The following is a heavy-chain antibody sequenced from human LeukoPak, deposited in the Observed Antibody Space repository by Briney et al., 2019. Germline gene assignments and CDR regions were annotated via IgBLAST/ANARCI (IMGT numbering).Heavy chain of an antibody. Sequence: GGSLRLSCEASGFTFSSYGMHWVRQAPGKGLEWVAVISYDGSNKYYADSVKGRFTISRDNSKDTLYLQMNSLRAEDTAVYYCAKDLFYDSSGYSEDYWGQGTLVTVSS. CDR2: ISYDGSNK. CDR3: AKDLFYDSSGYSEDY. CDR1: GFTFSSYG. J-gene: IGHJ4*02. V-gene: IGHV3-30*18. D-gene: IGHD3-22*01.